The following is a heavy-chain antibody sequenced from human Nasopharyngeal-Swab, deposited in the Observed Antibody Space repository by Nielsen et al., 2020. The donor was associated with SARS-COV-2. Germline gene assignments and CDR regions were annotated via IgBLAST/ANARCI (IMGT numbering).Heavy chain of an antibody. CDR3: ARDLSSIWTSGLGV. CDR1: GFTFSAHY. V-gene: IGHV3-72*01. J-gene: IGHJ6*02. CDR2: SRNKANSSTT. Sequence: GGSLRLSCAASGFTFSAHYMDWVRQAPGKGLEWVGRSRNKANSSTTEYAASVKGRFTISRDDSKNSLYLQMSSLRTEDTALYYCARDLSSIWTSGLGVWGQGTTVIVSS. D-gene: IGHD6-13*01.